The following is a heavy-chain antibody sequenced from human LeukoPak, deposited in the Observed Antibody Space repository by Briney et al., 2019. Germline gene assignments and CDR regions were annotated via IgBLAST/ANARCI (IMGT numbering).Heavy chain of an antibody. CDR2: ISYDGSNK. D-gene: IGHD6-6*01. Sequence: PGRSLRLSCAASGVTFSSYGMHWVRQAPGKGLEWVAVISYDGSNKYYADSVKGRFTISRDNSKNTLYLQMNSLRAEDTAVYYCAKDRGSSSGFDYWGQGTLVTVSS. V-gene: IGHV3-30*18. J-gene: IGHJ4*02. CDR1: GVTFSSYG. CDR3: AKDRGSSSGFDY.